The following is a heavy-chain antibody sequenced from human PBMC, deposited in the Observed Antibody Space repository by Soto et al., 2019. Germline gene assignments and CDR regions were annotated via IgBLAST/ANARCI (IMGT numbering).Heavy chain of an antibody. CDR2: IYYSGST. CDR3: ARHFETVAGFDY. CDR1: GGSISSYY. V-gene: IGHV4-59*08. Sequence: SETLSLTCTVSGGSISSYYWSWIRQPPGKGLEWIGYIYYSGSTNYNPSLKSRVTISVDTSKNQFSLKLSSVTAADTAVYYCARHFETVAGFDYWGQGTLVTVSS. J-gene: IGHJ4*02. D-gene: IGHD6-19*01.